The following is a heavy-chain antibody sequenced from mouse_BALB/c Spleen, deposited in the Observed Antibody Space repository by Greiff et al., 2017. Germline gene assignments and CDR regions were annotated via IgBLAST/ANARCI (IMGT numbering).Heavy chain of an antibody. Sequence: VQLQQSGPELVKPGASVKMSCKASGYTFTSYVMHWVKQKPGQGLEWIGYINPYNDGTKYNEKFKGKSTLTSDKSSSTAYMEPSSLTSEDSAVYYCARDYRYDVGAMDYWGQGTSVTVSS. V-gene: IGHV1-14*01. CDR1: GYTFTSYV. J-gene: IGHJ4*01. D-gene: IGHD2-14*01. CDR3: ARDYRYDVGAMDY. CDR2: INPYNDGT.